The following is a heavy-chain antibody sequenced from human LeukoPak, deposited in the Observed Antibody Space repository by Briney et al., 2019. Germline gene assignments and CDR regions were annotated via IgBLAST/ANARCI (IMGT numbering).Heavy chain of an antibody. CDR3: ARDVVVVAASWFDP. CDR2: ISSSSSYI. J-gene: IGHJ5*02. Sequence: GGSLRLSCAASGFTFSSYSMNWVRQAPGKGLEWVSPISSSSSYIYYADSVKGRFTISRDNAKNSLYLQMNSLRAEDTAVYYCARDVVVVAASWFDPWGQGTLVTVSS. V-gene: IGHV3-21*01. CDR1: GFTFSSYS. D-gene: IGHD2-15*01.